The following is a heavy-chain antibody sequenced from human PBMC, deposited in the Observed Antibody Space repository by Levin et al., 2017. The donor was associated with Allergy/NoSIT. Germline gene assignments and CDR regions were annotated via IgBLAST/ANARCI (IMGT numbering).Heavy chain of an antibody. Sequence: QSGGSLRLSCAASGFMFRSYGMHWVRQAPGKGLEWVALIWFDGSITYYADSVRGRFTVSRDNSKNTLYLQMNSLRAEDTGLYYCARVEDKWNDSDAMDVWGQGTTVTVSS. CDR2: IWFDGSIT. D-gene: IGHD1-20*01. J-gene: IGHJ6*02. V-gene: IGHV3-33*01. CDR1: GFMFRSYG. CDR3: ARVEDKWNDSDAMDV.